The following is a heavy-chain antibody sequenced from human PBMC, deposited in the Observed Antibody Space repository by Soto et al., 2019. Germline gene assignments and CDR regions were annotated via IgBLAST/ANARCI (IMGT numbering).Heavy chain of an antibody. Sequence: SVKFSCNASGGTFSSYAISWVRQAPGQGLEWMGGIIPIFGTANYAQKFQGRVTITADKSTSTAYMELSSLRSEDTAVYYCARLTSYDSSGYHAYNWGQGTLVTVSS. D-gene: IGHD3-22*01. CDR1: GGTFSSYA. J-gene: IGHJ4*02. CDR3: ARLTSYDSSGYHAYN. CDR2: IIPIFGTA. V-gene: IGHV1-69*06.